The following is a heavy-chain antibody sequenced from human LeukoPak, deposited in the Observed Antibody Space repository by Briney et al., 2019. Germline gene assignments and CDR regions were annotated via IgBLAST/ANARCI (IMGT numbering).Heavy chain of an antibody. D-gene: IGHD3-9*01. CDR3: ARLILTGYYYFDY. J-gene: IGHJ4*02. CDR1: GGSISSSGYY. Sequence: SETLSLTCTVSGGSISSSGYYWGWIRQPPGKGLEWIGSIYYSGSTYYNPSLKSRVTISVDTSKNQFSLKLSSVTAADTAVYYCARLILTGYYYFDYWGQGTLVTVSS. V-gene: IGHV4-39*01. CDR2: IYYSGST.